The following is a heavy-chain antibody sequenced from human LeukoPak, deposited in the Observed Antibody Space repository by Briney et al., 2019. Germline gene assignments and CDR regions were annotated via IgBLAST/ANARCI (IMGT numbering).Heavy chain of an antibody. CDR2: IYPGDSDT. Sequence: GESLKISCKGSGYSFTSYWIGWVRQMPGKGLEWVGIIYPGDSDTRYSPSFQGQVTISADKSISTAYLQWSSLKASDTAMYYCARRGGYNPYYYYMDVWGKGTTVTVSS. V-gene: IGHV5-51*01. D-gene: IGHD5-24*01. J-gene: IGHJ6*03. CDR3: ARRGGYNPYYYYMDV. CDR1: GYSFTSYW.